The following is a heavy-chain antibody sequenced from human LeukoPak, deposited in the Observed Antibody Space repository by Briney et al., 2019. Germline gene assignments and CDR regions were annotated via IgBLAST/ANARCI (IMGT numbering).Heavy chain of an antibody. V-gene: IGHV3-23*01. CDR2: ISGCGGST. CDR1: GFTFSSYA. J-gene: IGHJ4*02. Sequence: GGSLRLSCAASGFTFSSYAMSWVRQAPGKGLEWVSAISGCGGSTYYADSVKGRFTISRDNSKNTLYLQMNSLRAEDTAVYYCAKVVGGFSLYDSSGYYWSRFDYWGQGTLVTVSS. D-gene: IGHD3-22*01. CDR3: AKVVGGFSLYDSSGYYWSRFDY.